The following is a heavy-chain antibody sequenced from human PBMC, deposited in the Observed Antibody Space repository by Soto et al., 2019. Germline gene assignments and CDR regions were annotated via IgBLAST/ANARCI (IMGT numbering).Heavy chain of an antibody. CDR3: ARTYGGYYDF. J-gene: IGHJ4*02. D-gene: IGHD2-8*01. V-gene: IGHV4-39*07. Sequence: SETLSLTCTVPGGSISSSSYYWGWIRQPPGKGLEWIGSIYYSGSTYYNPSLKSRVTISVDRSKNQFSLKLSSVTAADTAVYYCARTYGGYYDFWGQGTLVTVSS. CDR2: IYYSGST. CDR1: GGSISSSSYY.